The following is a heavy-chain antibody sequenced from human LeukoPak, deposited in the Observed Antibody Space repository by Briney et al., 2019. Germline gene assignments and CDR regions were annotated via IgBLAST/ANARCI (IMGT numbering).Heavy chain of an antibody. V-gene: IGHV3-21*01. CDR1: GFTFSSYS. D-gene: IGHD6-19*01. Sequence: GGSLRLSCAASGFTFSSYSMNWVRQAPGKGLEWVSSISSSSSYIYYADSVKGRFTISRDNAKNSLYLQMNSLRAEDTAVYYCARDSSGWYGLGVWGQGTTVTVSS. J-gene: IGHJ6*02. CDR2: ISSSSSYI. CDR3: ARDSSGWYGLGV.